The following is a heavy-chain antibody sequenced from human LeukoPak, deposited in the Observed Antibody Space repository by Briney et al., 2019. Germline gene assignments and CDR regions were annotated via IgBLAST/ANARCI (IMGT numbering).Heavy chain of an antibody. V-gene: IGHV3-23*01. J-gene: IGHJ4*02. Sequence: GGSLRLSCAASGFTFRNYAMSWVRQAPGKGLEWVSIISGNGGTTYYADSVRGQFTISRDNSKNTLYLQMNSLRAADTALYYCAKYLKANSGWPFDSWGQGTLVTVSS. CDR2: ISGNGGTT. CDR3: AKYLKANSGWPFDS. D-gene: IGHD6-19*01. CDR1: GFTFRNYA.